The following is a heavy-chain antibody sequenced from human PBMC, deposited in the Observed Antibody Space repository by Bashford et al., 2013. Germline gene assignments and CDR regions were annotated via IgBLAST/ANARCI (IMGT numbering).Heavy chain of an antibody. D-gene: IGHD3-22*01. V-gene: IGHV5-51*01. CDR2: IYPGDSDT. J-gene: IGHJ4*02. Sequence: GESLKISCQTSGYSFTNHWIGWVRRVPGKGLEWMAIIYPGDSDTKYSPSFQGQVTMSVDKSINTAYLQWSSLKASDSAMYYCARLLNYYNGSGPYYAEAFDYWGQGTLVTVSS. CDR1: GYSFTNHW. CDR3: ARLLNYYNGSGPYYAEAFDY.